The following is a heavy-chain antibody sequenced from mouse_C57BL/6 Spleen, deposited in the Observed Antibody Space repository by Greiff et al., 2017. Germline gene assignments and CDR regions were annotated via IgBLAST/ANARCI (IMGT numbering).Heavy chain of an antibody. J-gene: IGHJ2*01. Sequence: EVQLQESGPGLVKPSQSLSLTCSVTGYSITSGYYWNWIRQFPGNKLEWMGYISYDGSNNYNPSLKNRISITRDTSKNQFCLKLNSVTTEDTATYYCARGGNYVDYWGQGTTLTVSS. CDR3: ARGGNYVDY. CDR1: GYSITSGYY. CDR2: ISYDGSN. V-gene: IGHV3-6*01.